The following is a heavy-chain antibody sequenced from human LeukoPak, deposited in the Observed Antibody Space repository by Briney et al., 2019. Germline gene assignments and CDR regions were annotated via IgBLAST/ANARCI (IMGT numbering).Heavy chain of an antibody. CDR2: IKPDGSAT. V-gene: IGHV3-7*01. J-gene: IGHJ4*02. Sequence: GGSLRLSCIVSGFTFSTSWMSWVRQAPGKGLESVGRIKPDGSATNYVGSVEGRFSVSRDNAENSLYLHMSSLRDEDTAIYYYVRDGWEHLFDYWGQGTLVTVSS. D-gene: IGHD6-19*01. CDR1: GFTFSTSW. CDR3: VRDGWEHLFDY.